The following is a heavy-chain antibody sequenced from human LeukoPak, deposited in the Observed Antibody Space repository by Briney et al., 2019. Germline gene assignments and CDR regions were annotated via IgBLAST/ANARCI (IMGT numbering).Heavy chain of an antibody. CDR1: GFTFSSYS. V-gene: IGHV3-21*01. J-gene: IGHJ5*02. CDR3: ARGVTIFGVANWFDP. Sequence: GGSLRLSCAASGFTFSSYSMNWVRQAPGKGLEWVSSISSSSSYIYYADSVKGRFTISRDNAKSSLYLQMNSLRAEDTAVYYCARGVTIFGVANWFDPWGQGTLVTVSS. CDR2: ISSSSSYI. D-gene: IGHD3-3*01.